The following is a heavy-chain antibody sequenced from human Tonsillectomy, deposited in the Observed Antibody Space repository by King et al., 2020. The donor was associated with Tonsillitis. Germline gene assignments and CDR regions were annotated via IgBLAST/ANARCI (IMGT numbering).Heavy chain of an antibody. V-gene: IGHV3-23*04. CDR1: GFTFSTYA. D-gene: IGHD3-10*01. Sequence: VQLVESGGGLVQPGGSLRLSCAASGFTFSTYAMSWVRQAPGKGLEWVSGISDSGGSTYYADSVKGRFTISRDRSKNTPYLQMNRLRAEDTAVFYCASEIRDGSGSYLTPCYHYCMDVWGQGTTVTVSS. CDR3: ASEIRDGSGSYLTPCYHYCMDV. CDR2: ISDSGGST. J-gene: IGHJ6*02.